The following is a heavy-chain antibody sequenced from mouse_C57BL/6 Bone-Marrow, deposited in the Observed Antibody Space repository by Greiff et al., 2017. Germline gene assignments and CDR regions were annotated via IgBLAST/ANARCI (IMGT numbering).Heavy chain of an antibody. D-gene: IGHD1-1*01. CDR2: IYPGDGDT. CDR1: GYAFSSYW. J-gene: IGHJ2*01. V-gene: IGHV1-80*01. CDR3: AREGPYHYGSSYYFDY. Sequence: QVQLKQSGAELVKPGASVKISCKASGYAFSSYWMNWVKQRPGKGLEWIGQIYPGDGDTNYNGKFKGKATLTADKSSSTAYIQLSSLTSEDSAVYFCAREGPYHYGSSYYFDYWGQGTTLTVSS.